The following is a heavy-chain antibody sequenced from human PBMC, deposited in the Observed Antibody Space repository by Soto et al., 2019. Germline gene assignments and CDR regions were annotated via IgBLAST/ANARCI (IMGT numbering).Heavy chain of an antibody. Sequence: SGGSLRLSCAASGFTFSSYAMHWVRQAPGKGLEWVAVISYDGSNKYYADSVKGRFTISRDNSKNTLYLQMNSLRAEDTAVYYCARVHGTTPGYYYYGMDVWGQGTTVTVSS. D-gene: IGHD1-1*01. CDR3: ARVHGTTPGYYYYGMDV. CDR1: GFTFSSYA. CDR2: ISYDGSNK. V-gene: IGHV3-30-3*01. J-gene: IGHJ6*02.